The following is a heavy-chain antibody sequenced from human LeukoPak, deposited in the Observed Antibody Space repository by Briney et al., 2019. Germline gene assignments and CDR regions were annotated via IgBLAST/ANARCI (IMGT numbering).Heavy chain of an antibody. J-gene: IGHJ3*02. V-gene: IGHV3-23*01. CDR3: AREMTTPDDAFDI. D-gene: IGHD4-11*01. CDR1: GFPFSSYG. CDR2: ISGSGGST. Sequence: PGGALKISCAASGFPFSSYGMSLVRQAPGKGLEWVSAISGSGGSTYYADSVKGRFTISRDNSKNTLYLQMNSLRAEDTAVYYCAREMTTPDDAFDIWGQGTMVTVSS.